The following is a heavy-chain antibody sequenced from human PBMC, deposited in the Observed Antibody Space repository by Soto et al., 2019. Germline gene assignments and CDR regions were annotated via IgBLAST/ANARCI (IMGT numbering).Heavy chain of an antibody. CDR3: AKDRDYPRDYFHY. Sequence: GGSLRLSCAASGFTFNNYAMSWVRQAPGKGLEWVSSISANGQGIYYADSVKGRFIISRDNSKNTVFLHMDSLTAEDTAVYYCAKDRDYPRDYFHYWGQGTLVTVSS. D-gene: IGHD3-10*01. CDR2: ISANGQGI. CDR1: GFTFNNYA. V-gene: IGHV3-23*01. J-gene: IGHJ4*02.